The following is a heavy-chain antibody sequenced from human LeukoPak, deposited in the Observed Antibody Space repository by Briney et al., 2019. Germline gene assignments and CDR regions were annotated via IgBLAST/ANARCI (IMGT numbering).Heavy chain of an antibody. J-gene: IGHJ4*02. CDR2: IYYSGST. Sequence: SETLSLTCTVSGGSISSYYWSWVRQPPGKGLEWIGYIYYSGSTNYNPSLKSRVTISVATSKNQFSLKLSSVTAADTAVYYCARVSHDFWSGYYDDWGQGTLVTVSS. CDR3: ARVSHDFWSGYYDD. V-gene: IGHV4-59*01. D-gene: IGHD3-3*01. CDR1: GGSISSYY.